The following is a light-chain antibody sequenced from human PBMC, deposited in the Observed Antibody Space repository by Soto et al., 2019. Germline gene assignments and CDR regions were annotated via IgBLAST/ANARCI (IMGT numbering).Light chain of an antibody. CDR1: QSISSW. J-gene: IGKJ1*01. CDR3: QQCNSYPWT. CDR2: DAS. V-gene: IGKV1-5*01. Sequence: DIQMTQSPSTLSASVGDRVTITCRASQSISSWLAWYQQKPGKAPKLLIYDASSLESGVPSRFSGSGSGTEFTLTISSLQPDDFATYYFQQCNSYPWTFGQGTKVEIK.